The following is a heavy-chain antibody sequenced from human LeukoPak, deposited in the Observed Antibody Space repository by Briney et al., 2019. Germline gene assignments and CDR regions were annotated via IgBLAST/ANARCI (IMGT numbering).Heavy chain of an antibody. J-gene: IGHJ6*02. V-gene: IGHV4-59*08. D-gene: IGHD2-15*01. CDR2: VSFSGST. CDR3: ALYCRLSSNCGYYGMDV. Sequence: SETLSLTCIVSGGSINNYYWSWIRQPPGKGLEWIGEVSFSGSTNYNPSLTSRVTISADTSKNQFSLKLSSVTAADTAVYYRALYCRLSSNCGYYGMDVWGQGTTVTVSS. CDR1: GGSINNYY.